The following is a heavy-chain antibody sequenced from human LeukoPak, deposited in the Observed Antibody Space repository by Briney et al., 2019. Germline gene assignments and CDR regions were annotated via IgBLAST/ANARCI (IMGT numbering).Heavy chain of an antibody. CDR2: ISSSSSTI. D-gene: IGHD2-15*01. CDR1: GFTFSSYS. V-gene: IGHV3-48*01. Sequence: GGSLRLSCAASGFTFSSYSMNWVRQAPGKGLEWVSYISSSSSTIHYADSVKGRFTISRDNAKNSLYLQMNSLRAEDTAVYYCARLKLLWSNYFDYWGQGTLVTVSS. J-gene: IGHJ4*02. CDR3: ARLKLLWSNYFDY.